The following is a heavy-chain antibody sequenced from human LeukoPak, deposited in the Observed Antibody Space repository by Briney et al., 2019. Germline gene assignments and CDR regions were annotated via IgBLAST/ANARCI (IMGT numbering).Heavy chain of an antibody. J-gene: IGHJ4*02. CDR3: ARDPLRIVGATNYFDY. CDR1: GGTFSSYA. Sequence: SVKVSRKASGGTFSSYAISWVRQAPGQGLEWMGGIIPIFGTANYARKFQGRVTITADESTSTAYMELSSLRSEDTAVYYCARDPLRIVGATNYFDYWGQGTLVTVSS. D-gene: IGHD1-26*01. CDR2: IIPIFGTA. V-gene: IGHV1-69*01.